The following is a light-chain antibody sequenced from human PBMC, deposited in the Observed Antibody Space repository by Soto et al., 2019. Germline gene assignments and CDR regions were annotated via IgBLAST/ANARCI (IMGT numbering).Light chain of an antibody. CDR3: QQYNNWPLT. CDR1: QNVNSN. V-gene: IGKV3-15*01. CDR2: GAS. Sequence: EIVMTQSPATLSVSPGERAALSCRASQNVNSNLAWYQQKPAHAPRLLIYGASTRATGIPARFSGSGSGTEFTLTNSILQAEDFAVYYCQQYNNWPLTFGGGAKVEMK. J-gene: IGKJ4*01.